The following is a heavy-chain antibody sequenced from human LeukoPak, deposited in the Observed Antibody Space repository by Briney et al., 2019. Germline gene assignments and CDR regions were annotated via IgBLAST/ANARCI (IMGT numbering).Heavy chain of an antibody. CDR3: ARDLSATWFSLAF. D-gene: IGHD3-10*01. J-gene: IGHJ4*02. V-gene: IGHV3-20*04. CDR2: ISWDGAS. Sequence: PGGSLRLSCATSGLSIADYGMSWVRHVPGKGLEWVAGISWDGASGYSDSVKGRFTISRDNAKNSLYLQMIGPRGEDTAIYFCARDLSATWFSLAFWGQGALVTVSS. CDR1: GLSIADYG.